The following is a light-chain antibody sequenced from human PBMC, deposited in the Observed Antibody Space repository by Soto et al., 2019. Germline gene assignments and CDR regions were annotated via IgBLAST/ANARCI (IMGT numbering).Light chain of an antibody. CDR1: SGSIASNY. CDR2: EDN. J-gene: IGLJ3*02. V-gene: IGLV6-57*01. Sequence: NFMLTQPHSVSESPGKTVTISCTRSSGSIASNYVQWYQQRTGSSPTTVIYEDNQRPSGVPDRFSGSIDISSSSAPLTISGLKTEDEAAYYCQSYDSNHWVFCGGTKLTVL. CDR3: QSYDSNHWV.